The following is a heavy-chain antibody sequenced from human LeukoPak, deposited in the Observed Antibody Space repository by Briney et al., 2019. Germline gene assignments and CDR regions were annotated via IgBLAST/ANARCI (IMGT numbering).Heavy chain of an antibody. D-gene: IGHD3-10*01. CDR1: GFTFSSYW. Sequence: GGSLRLSCAASGFTFSSYWMSWVRQAPGKGLERVAKINPDGSEKYYVDSVKGRFTISRDNTKNSVYVQMNSLRADDTAVYFCAKEEWFRFDIWGQGTSVTVSS. J-gene: IGHJ4*02. V-gene: IGHV3-7*01. CDR3: AKEEWFRFDI. CDR2: INPDGSEK.